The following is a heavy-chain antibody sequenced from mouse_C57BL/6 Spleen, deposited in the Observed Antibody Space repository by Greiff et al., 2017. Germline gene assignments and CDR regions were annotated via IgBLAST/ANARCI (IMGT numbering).Heavy chain of an antibody. CDR1: GYSFTGYY. CDR2: INPSTGGT. CDR3: ARKDYTNQGFAY. V-gene: IGHV1-42*01. J-gene: IGHJ3*01. D-gene: IGHD2-12*01. Sequence: VQLKESGPELVKPGASVKISCKASGYSFTGYYMNWVKQSPEKSLEWIGEINPSTGGTTYNQKFKAKATLTVDKSSSTAYMQLKSLTSEDSAVYYCARKDYTNQGFAYWGQGTLVTVSA.